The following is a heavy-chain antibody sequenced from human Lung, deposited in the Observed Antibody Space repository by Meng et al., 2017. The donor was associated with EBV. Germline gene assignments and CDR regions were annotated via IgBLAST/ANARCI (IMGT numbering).Heavy chain of an antibody. V-gene: IGHV1-18*01. J-gene: IGHJ4*02. D-gene: IGHD3-10*01. CDR1: GYTFASYG. CDR2: FVNNVDT. CDR3: ARGTPGRSYSDY. Sequence: QFHLLRSGAEVKKPGASVRVSCEASGYTFASYGISWLRQAPGQGLEWMGWFVNNVDTYSAQKFQGRVTMTTDTHTSTAFMELRSLRSDDTAVYYCARGTPGRSYSDYWGPGTLVTVSS.